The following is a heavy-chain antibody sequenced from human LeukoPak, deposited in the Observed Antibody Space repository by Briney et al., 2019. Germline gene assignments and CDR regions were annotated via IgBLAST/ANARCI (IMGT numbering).Heavy chain of an antibody. V-gene: IGHV3-30-3*01. CDR2: ISYDGSFQ. J-gene: IGHJ5*02. CDR3: VGEVGSRQMNS. Sequence: GGSLRLSCSVSGFTFSSHAMHWVRQAPGKGLECVAYISYDGSFQYHADSVKGRFTTSRDNSKDILYLQMNSLRVDDSATYYCVGEVGSRQMNSWGQGTLVTVSS. CDR1: GFTFSSHA. D-gene: IGHD1-26*01.